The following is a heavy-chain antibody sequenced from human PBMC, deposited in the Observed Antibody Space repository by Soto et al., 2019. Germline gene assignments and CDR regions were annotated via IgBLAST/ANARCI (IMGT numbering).Heavy chain of an antibody. CDR3: TKGGHADS. Sequence: PGGSLRLSCTASGFTFGDYAMSWFRQAPGKGLEWVGFIKSKSYGETTEYAASVKGRFTISRDDSKSIAYLQMNSLKTEDTAVYSCTKGGHADSWGQGTLVTVSS. CDR1: GFTFGDYA. V-gene: IGHV3-49*03. J-gene: IGHJ5*01. D-gene: IGHD2-15*01. CDR2: IKSKSYGETT.